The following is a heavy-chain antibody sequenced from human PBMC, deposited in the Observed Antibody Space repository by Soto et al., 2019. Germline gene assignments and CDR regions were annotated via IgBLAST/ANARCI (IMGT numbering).Heavy chain of an antibody. J-gene: IGHJ4*02. D-gene: IGHD2-2*01. CDR2: ISYDGSNK. CDR1: GFTFSSYA. CDR3: ARDLVARIVPAAIFDY. V-gene: IGHV3-30-3*01. Sequence: QVQLVESGGGVVQPGRSLRLSCAASGFTFSSYAMHWVRQAPGKGLEWVAVISYDGSNKYYADSVKGRFTISRDNSKNTVNLQMNSLRAEETAVYYCARDLVARIVPAAIFDYWGQGTLVTDSS.